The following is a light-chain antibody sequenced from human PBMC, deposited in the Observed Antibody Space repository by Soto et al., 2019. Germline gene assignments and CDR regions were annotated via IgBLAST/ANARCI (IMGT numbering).Light chain of an antibody. Sequence: DLQSTQSPSPLSPSLGARVTITCRASQSISTWLAWYQQEPGKATKLLIHKASSLQSGVPSRFSGGGVRTDSTLTISSLQPDDFATYYCQQTKSYPLAFGGGTKVDIK. J-gene: IGKJ4*01. V-gene: IGKV1-5*03. CDR1: QSISTW. CDR3: QQTKSYPLA. CDR2: KAS.